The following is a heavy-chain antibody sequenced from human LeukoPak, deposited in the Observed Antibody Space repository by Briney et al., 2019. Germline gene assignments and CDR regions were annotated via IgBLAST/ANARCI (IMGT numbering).Heavy chain of an antibody. CDR1: GFTFSSYS. CDR3: ARDSYITMIVVVIDSYIDY. J-gene: IGHJ4*02. Sequence: PRGSLRLSCAASGFTFSSYSMNWVRQAPGKGLEWVSGISRSGGRTYHADSVKGRFSISRDNSKNTLYLQMNSLRAEDTAVYYCARDSYITMIVVVIDSYIDYWGQGTLVTVSS. V-gene: IGHV3-23*01. CDR2: ISRSGGRT. D-gene: IGHD3-22*01.